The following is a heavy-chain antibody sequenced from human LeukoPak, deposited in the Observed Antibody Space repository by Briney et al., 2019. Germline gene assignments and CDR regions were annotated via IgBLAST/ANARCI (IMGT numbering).Heavy chain of an antibody. CDR2: IYSGGST. CDR1: GFTVSSNY. J-gene: IGHJ6*02. CDR3: ARVGGSTVTSHYYYYGMDV. V-gene: IGHV3-66*01. Sequence: GGSLRLSCAASGFTVSSNYMSWVRQAPGKGLEWVSVIYSGGSTYYADSVKGRFTISRDNSKNPLYLQMNSLRAEDTAVYYCARVGGSTVTSHYYYYGMDVWGQGTTVTVSS. D-gene: IGHD4-17*01.